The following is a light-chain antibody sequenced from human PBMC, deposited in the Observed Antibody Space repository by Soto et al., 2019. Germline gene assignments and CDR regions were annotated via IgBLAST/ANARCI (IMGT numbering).Light chain of an antibody. CDR3: QQRSNQIT. Sequence: EIVLTQSPATLSLSPGERATLSCRAGQSVSSYLAWYQQKPGQAPRLLIYDASNRATGIPARFSGSGSGTDFTLTISSLEPEDFAVYYCQQRSNQITFGQGTRLEIK. J-gene: IGKJ5*01. CDR1: QSVSSY. V-gene: IGKV3-11*01. CDR2: DAS.